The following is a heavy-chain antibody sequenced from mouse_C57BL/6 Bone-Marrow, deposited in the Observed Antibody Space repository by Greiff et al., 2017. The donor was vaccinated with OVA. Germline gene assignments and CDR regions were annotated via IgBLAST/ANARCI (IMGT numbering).Heavy chain of an antibody. V-gene: IGHV1-62-2*01. D-gene: IGHD4-1*01. CDR3: ARHEEANWDWCAY. CDR2: FYPGSGSI. CDR1: GYTFTEYT. Sequence: VNLVEPGAELVKPGASVKLSCKASGYTFTEYTIHWVKQRSGQGLEWIGWFYPGSGSIKYNEKFKDKATLTADKSSSTVYMELSRLTSEDSAVYFGARHEEANWDWCAYWGQGTLVTVSA. J-gene: IGHJ3*01.